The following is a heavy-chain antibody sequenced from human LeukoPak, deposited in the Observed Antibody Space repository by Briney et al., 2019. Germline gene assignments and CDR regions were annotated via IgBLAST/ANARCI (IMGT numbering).Heavy chain of an antibody. CDR3: ARGHGSGSYYTRDDY. D-gene: IGHD3-10*01. Sequence: ASVKVSCKASGYPFTDYYIYWVRQAPGQGLEWMGWMNPSGGGAKYAQKFQGRVTMTRDTSISTAYLEVSGLRSDDMAVYYCARGHGSGSYYTRDDYWGQGTLVTVSS. J-gene: IGHJ4*02. V-gene: IGHV1-2*02. CDR1: GYPFTDYY. CDR2: MNPSGGGA.